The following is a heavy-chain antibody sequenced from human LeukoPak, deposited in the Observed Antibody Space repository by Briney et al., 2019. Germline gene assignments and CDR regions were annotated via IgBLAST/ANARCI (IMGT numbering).Heavy chain of an antibody. CDR1: GFTFSSYW. CDR2: INSGGSST. V-gene: IGHV3-74*01. Sequence: GGSLRLSCAASGFTFSSYWMHWVRQAPGKGLVWVSRINSGGSSTSYADSVKGRFTISRDNAKNTLYLQTNSLRAEDTAVYYCARDRRDDYVWGSYRSGEYNWFDPWGQGTLVTVSS. CDR3: ARDRRDDYVWGSYRSGEYNWFDP. D-gene: IGHD3-16*02. J-gene: IGHJ5*02.